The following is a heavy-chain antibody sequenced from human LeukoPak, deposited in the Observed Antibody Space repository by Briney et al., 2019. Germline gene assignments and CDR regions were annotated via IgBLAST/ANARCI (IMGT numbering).Heavy chain of an antibody. CDR3: VSFYVAY. Sequence: PGGSLRLSCAASGNYWIHWVRQAPGKGLVWVSHINSDGSWTSYADSVKGRFTISKDNAKNTVYLQMNNLRAEDTAVYYCVSFYVAYWGRGTLVTVSS. J-gene: IGHJ4*02. CDR2: INSDGSWT. V-gene: IGHV3-74*01. CDR1: GNYW. D-gene: IGHD2/OR15-2a*01.